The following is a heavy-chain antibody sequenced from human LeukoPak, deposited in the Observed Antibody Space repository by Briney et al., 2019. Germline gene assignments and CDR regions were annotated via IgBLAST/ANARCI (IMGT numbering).Heavy chain of an antibody. CDR3: VKDFGRIRGTPDS. J-gene: IGHJ4*02. D-gene: IGHD1-26*01. Sequence: GGSLRLSCPASGFVFTIYTMYWVRQAPGKGPEYVSTISGSGNGFSIYYADSVKGRFTISRDDSKSILYLQMNGLRSEDTAVYYCVKDFGRIRGTPDSWGQGTLVTVSS. CDR1: GFVFTIYT. CDR2: ISGSGNGFSI. V-gene: IGHV3-64D*06.